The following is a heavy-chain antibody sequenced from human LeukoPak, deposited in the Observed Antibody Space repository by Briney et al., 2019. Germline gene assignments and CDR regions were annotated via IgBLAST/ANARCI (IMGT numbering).Heavy chain of an antibody. J-gene: IGHJ6*02. CDR3: ARDRIAAAGMDV. CDR2: IYHSGST. Sequence: SETLSLTCAVSGGSISSSNWWSWVRQPPGKGLEWIGEIYHSGSTNYNPSLKSRVTISVDTSKSQFSLKLSSVTAADTAVYYCARDRIAAAGMDVWGQGTTVTVSS. V-gene: IGHV4-4*02. D-gene: IGHD6-13*01. CDR1: GGSISSSNW.